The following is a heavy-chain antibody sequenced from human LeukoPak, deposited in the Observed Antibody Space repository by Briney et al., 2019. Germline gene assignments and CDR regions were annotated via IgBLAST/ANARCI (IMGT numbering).Heavy chain of an antibody. J-gene: IGHJ3*02. D-gene: IGHD3-16*01. V-gene: IGHV4-59*08. CDR2: IYYSGST. Sequence: SETLSLTCTVSGGSISSYYWSWIRQPPGKGLEWIGYIYYSGSTNYNPSLKCRVTISVDTSKNQFSLKLSSVTAADTAVYYCARSGWAGAFDIWGQGTMVTVSS. CDR1: GGSISSYY. CDR3: ARSGWAGAFDI.